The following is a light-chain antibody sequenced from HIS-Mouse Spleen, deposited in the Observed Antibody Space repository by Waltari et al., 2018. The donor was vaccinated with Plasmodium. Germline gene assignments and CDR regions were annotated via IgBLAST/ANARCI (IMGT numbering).Light chain of an antibody. CDR2: ELS. CDR1: SSDVGGYNY. V-gene: IGLV2-11*01. J-gene: IGLJ3*02. CDR3: CSYAGSYTWV. Sequence: QSALTQPRSVSGSPGQSVTISCTGTSSDVGGYNYVSWYQQHPGKAPKPMIYELSKRPSGVPDRFSGSKSGNTASLTISGLQAEDEADYYCCSYAGSYTWVFGGGTKLTVL.